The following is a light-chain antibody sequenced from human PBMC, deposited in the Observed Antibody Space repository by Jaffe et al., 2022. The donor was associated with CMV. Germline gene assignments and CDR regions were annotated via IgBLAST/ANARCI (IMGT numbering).Light chain of an antibody. J-gene: IGKJ5*01. CDR1: QSISKS. V-gene: IGKV1-39*01. Sequence: DIQMTQSPSSLSASVGDRVTISCRASQSISKSLSWFQQKPGKAPILLIHAATSLRSGAPSRFSGRGSGTDFTLTISSLQPEDFATYYCQQGYSSPITFGQGTRLDIK. CDR3: QQGYSSPIT. CDR2: AAT.